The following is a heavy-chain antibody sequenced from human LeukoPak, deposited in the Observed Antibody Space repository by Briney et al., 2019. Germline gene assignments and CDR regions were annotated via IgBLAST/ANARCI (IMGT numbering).Heavy chain of an antibody. CDR3: ARPPDSSDYGAAFDF. J-gene: IGHJ4*02. Sequence: PSETLSLTCGVSGYSITSGYFWGWLRQPPGKGLEWIGSIYHSGTTYYNPSLKSRVTISVDTPKNQFSLKLSSVTAADTAVYYCARPPDSSDYGAAFDFWGQGTLVTVSS. V-gene: IGHV4-38-2*01. CDR1: GYSITSGYF. D-gene: IGHD4-17*01. CDR2: IYHSGTT.